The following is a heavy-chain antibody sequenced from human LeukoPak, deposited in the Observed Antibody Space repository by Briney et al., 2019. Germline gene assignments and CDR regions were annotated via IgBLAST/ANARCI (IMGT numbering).Heavy chain of an antibody. CDR3: ARLDSSGWYLGS. Sequence: PSETLSLTCTVSGGSITSYFWSWVRQPPGMGLEWIAYIYSSGNTRYNPSLKSRVTISVDTSKNQFSLKLTSVTAADTAVYYCARLDSSGWYLGSWGQGTLVTVSS. CDR2: IYSSGNT. CDR1: GGSITSYF. D-gene: IGHD6-13*01. J-gene: IGHJ5*02. V-gene: IGHV4-59*08.